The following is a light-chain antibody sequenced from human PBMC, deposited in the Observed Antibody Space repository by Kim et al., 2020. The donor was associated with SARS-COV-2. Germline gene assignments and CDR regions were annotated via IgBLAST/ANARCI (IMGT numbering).Light chain of an antibody. CDR3: QQYDNLPLT. V-gene: IGKV1-33*01. CDR1: QDISTY. Sequence: ASVGDRVTITCQASQDISTYLSWYQQKPGKAPKILIYDGSNLETGVPSRFSGSGFGTDFTFTINSLHPEDFATYYCQQYDNLPLTFGGGTKVDIK. J-gene: IGKJ4*01. CDR2: DGS.